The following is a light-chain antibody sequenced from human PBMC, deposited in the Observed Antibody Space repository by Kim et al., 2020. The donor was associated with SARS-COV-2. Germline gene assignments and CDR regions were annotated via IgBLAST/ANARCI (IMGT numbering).Light chain of an antibody. V-gene: IGKV1-27*01. CDR3: QKYNTARP. CDR2: PTS. J-gene: IGKJ1*01. CDR1: QGITSY. Sequence: DIQMTQSPSSLSVSVGDRAAITCRASQGITSYLAWFQQKPGKVLKLLIYPTSTLQSGVPSRFSGTGSGTDFTLTISSLQPEDVASYYCQKYNTARPFGQGTKVDIK.